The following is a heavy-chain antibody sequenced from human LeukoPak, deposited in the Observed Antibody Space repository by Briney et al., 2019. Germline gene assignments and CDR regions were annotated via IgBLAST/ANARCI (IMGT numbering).Heavy chain of an antibody. Sequence: SETLSLTCTVSGGSIRRYYWSWIRQPSGKGLEWIGYIYTSGSTNYNPSLKSRVTISVDTSKNQFSLKLNSVTAADTAVYYCAGLTGHSSSWSSWFDPWGQGTLVTVSS. J-gene: IGHJ5*02. V-gene: IGHV4-4*09. CDR2: IYTSGST. CDR3: AGLTGHSSSWSSWFDP. CDR1: GGSIRRYY. D-gene: IGHD6-13*01.